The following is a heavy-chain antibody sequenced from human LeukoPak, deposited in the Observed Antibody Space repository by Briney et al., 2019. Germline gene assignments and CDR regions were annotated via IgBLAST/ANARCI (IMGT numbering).Heavy chain of an antibody. CDR3: ARESYPISSSWYPFDY. J-gene: IGHJ4*02. CDR2: ISSSGSTI. CDR1: GFTFSSYA. Sequence: PGGSLRLSCAASGFTFSSYAMSWVRQAPGKGLEWVSYISSSGSTIYYADSVKGRFTISRDNAKNSLYLQMNSLRAEDTAVYYCARESYPISSSWYPFDYWGQGTLVTVSS. V-gene: IGHV3-48*04. D-gene: IGHD6-13*01.